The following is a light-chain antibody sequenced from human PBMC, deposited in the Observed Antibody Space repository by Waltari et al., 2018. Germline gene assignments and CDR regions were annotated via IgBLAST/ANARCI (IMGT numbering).Light chain of an antibody. J-gene: IGKJ1*01. CDR3: QQSYSTLWT. CDR1: QSISSY. V-gene: IGKV1-39*01. Sequence: DIQMTQSPSSLSASVGDRVTITCRASQSISSYLNWYQQKPGKAPKLLIYAASSLQSGVPSRFRGSGSGTYFTLTISSLQPEDFATYYCQQSYSTLWTFGQGTKLEIK. CDR2: AAS.